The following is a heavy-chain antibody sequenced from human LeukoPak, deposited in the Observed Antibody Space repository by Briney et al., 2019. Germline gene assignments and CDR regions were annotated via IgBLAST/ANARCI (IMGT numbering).Heavy chain of an antibody. D-gene: IGHD7-27*01. CDR2: IKQNGSEK. CDR3: AREDWGTSAFYI. J-gene: IGHJ3*02. CDR1: GFTFSSYW. Sequence: GGSLRLSCAASGFTFSSYWMSWVRQAPGKGLEWVANIKQNGSEKYYVDSLKGRFTISRDNAKNSMYLQMNSLRTADTAVYYCAREDWGTSAFYISGQGTMVTVSS. V-gene: IGHV3-7*01.